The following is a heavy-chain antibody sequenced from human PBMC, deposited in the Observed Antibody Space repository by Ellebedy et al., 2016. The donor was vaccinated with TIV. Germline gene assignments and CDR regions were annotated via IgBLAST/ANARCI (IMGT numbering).Heavy chain of an antibody. CDR3: ARMVGVVVTARSPYYFDY. Sequence: MPSETLSLTCTVSGGPISSYYWSWIRQPPGKGLEWIGYIYYSGSTNYNPSLKSRVTISVDTSKNQFSLKLSPVTAADTAVYYCARMVGVVVTARSPYYFDYWGQGTLVTVSS. D-gene: IGHD2-21*02. CDR1: GGPISSYY. J-gene: IGHJ4*02. CDR2: IYYSGST. V-gene: IGHV4-59*01.